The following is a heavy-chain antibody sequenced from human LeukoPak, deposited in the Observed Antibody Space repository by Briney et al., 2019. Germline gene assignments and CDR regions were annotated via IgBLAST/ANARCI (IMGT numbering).Heavy chain of an antibody. CDR3: ARGGGDRWLQLQPVVDY. V-gene: IGHV4-59*01. CDR1: GDSIRSYY. D-gene: IGHD5-24*01. J-gene: IGHJ4*02. CDR2: IHYSETA. Sequence: SETLSLTCTVSGDSIRSYYWSWIRQPPGKGLEWIGYIHYSETANYNPSLKSRVTISVDTSKNQFSLKLTSVTAADTAVYYCARGGGDRWLQLQPVVDYWGQGTLVTVSS.